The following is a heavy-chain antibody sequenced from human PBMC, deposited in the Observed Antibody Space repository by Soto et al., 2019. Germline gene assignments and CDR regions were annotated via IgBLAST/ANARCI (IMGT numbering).Heavy chain of an antibody. CDR2: IFSDDDK. Sequence: QVTLKESGPVLVKPTETLTLTCTVSGFSLSNVRMGVSWIRQPPGKALEWLAHIFSDDDKSYNTSLKSRLTISQDTSRSQVVLSMNNMDPVDSVQYSCPWVNVMLIENYFYAVTVWGQGTTVIVSS. D-gene: IGHD3-22*01. CDR3: PWVNVMLIENYFYAVTV. J-gene: IGHJ6*02. V-gene: IGHV2-26*01. CDR1: GFSLSNVRMG.